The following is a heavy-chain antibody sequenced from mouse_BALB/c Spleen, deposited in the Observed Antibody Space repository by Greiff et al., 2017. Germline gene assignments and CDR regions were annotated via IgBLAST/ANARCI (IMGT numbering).Heavy chain of an antibody. Sequence: EVKLMESGGGLVKPGGSLKLSCAASGFAFSSYDMSWVRQTPEKRLEWVAYISSGGGSTYYPDTVKGRFTISRDNAKNTLYLQMSSLKSEDTAMYYCARSTMINYFDYWGQGTTLTVSS. V-gene: IGHV5-12-1*01. CDR2: ISSGGGST. CDR3: ARSTMINYFDY. CDR1: GFAFSSYD. D-gene: IGHD2-4*01. J-gene: IGHJ2*01.